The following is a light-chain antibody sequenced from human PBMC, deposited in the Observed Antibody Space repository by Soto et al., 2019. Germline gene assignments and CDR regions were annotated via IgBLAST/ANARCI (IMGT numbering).Light chain of an antibody. CDR2: DVE. Sequence: QSALTQPASVSGSPGQSIAISCTGTSNDVGAYHFVSWFQQHPSKAPKLIIYDVENRPSGVSARFSASKSGNTASLTISGLQAEDEADYYCSSYVTDDTYVFGSGTKLTVL. CDR3: SSYVTDDTYV. V-gene: IGLV2-14*03. J-gene: IGLJ1*01. CDR1: SNDVGAYHF.